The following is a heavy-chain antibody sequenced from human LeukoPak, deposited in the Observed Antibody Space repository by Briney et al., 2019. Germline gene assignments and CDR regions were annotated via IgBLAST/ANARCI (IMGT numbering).Heavy chain of an antibody. CDR3: ARAGGYASSWAY. CDR1: GFTFSSYW. CDR2: IKQDGSEK. J-gene: IGHJ4*02. Sequence: GGSLRLSCAASGFTFSSYWMSWVRQAPGKGLEWVANIKQDGSEKNYVDSVKGRFTISRDNTKNSLDLQMNSLRAEDTAVYYCARAGGYASSWAYWGQGTLVTVSS. D-gene: IGHD5-12*01. V-gene: IGHV3-7*01.